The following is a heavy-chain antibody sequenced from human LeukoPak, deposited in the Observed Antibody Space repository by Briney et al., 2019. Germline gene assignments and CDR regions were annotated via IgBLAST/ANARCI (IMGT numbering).Heavy chain of an antibody. CDR3: ARTRTTVVTPVVAYWFFDL. CDR1: GGSISSYY. D-gene: IGHD4-23*01. Sequence: SETLSLTCTVSGGSISSYYWSWIRQPPGKGLEWIGYIYYSGSTNYNPSLKSRVTISVDTSKNQFSLKLSSVTAADTAVYYCARTRTTVVTPVVAYWFFDLWGRGTLVTVSS. CDR2: IYYSGST. J-gene: IGHJ2*01. V-gene: IGHV4-59*08.